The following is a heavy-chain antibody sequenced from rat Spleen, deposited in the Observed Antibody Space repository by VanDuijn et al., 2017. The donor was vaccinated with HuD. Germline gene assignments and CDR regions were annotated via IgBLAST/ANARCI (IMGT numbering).Heavy chain of an antibody. Sequence: EVKLVESGGGLVQPGRSLKLSCVASGFNFNDHWMGWVRQAPGKGLEWIGEINKDSSIIKYTPSLKDKFTISRDNAQNTLYLQMSRLGSEDTAIYYCVREDRGVDYWGQGVMVTVSS. D-gene: IGHD4-3*01. CDR1: GFNFNDHW. CDR2: INKDSSII. CDR3: VREDRGVDY. V-gene: IGHV4-2*01. J-gene: IGHJ2*01.